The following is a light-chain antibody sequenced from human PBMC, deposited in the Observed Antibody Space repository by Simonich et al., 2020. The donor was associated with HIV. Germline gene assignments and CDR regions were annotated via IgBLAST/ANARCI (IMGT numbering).Light chain of an antibody. V-gene: IGLV3-21*01. CDR3: QSADSSGTWV. Sequence: SYVLTQPPSVSVAPGKTARITCGGNNIGSKSVHWYQQKPGQAPVLVVYNDSDRPSGVPERFSGSSSGTTVTLTISGVQAEDEADYYCQSADSSGTWVFGGGTKLTVL. J-gene: IGLJ3*02. CDR1: NIGSKS. CDR2: NDS.